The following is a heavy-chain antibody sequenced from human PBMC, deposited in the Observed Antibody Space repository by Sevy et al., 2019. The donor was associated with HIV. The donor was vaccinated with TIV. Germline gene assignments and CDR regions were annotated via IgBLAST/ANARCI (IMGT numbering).Heavy chain of an antibody. J-gene: IGHJ4*02. Sequence: GGSLRLSCAASGFTFSAYWMNWVRQAPGKGLEWVANIKSDGRDKHYVDSVEGRFTISRDNAKNSLYLQMNSLRVEDTAVNYCAQETVGRFDSWGQGTLVTVSS. CDR3: AQETVGRFDS. V-gene: IGHV3-7*01. CDR1: GFTFSAYW. D-gene: IGHD3-16*01. CDR2: IKSDGRDK.